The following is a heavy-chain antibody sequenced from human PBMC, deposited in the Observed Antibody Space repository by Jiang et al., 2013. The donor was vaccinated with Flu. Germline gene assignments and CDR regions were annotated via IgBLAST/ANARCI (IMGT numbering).Heavy chain of an antibody. J-gene: IGHJ3*02. CDR3: ARCFDLRVVVTPDAFDI. V-gene: IGHV4-39*01. CDR2: LYHTGTT. CDR1: GDSISSTTFY. Sequence: QTLSLTCTVSGDSISSTTFYWGWLRQPPGKGLEWLGSLYHTGTTYYNPSLQGRFTMSVDPSKNQISLKLTSVTAADTAVYYCARCFDLRVVVTPDAFDIWGQGTMVTVSS. D-gene: IGHD3-22*01.